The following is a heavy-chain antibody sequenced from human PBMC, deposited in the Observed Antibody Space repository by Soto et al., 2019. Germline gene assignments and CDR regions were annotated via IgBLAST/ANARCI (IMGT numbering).Heavy chain of an antibody. V-gene: IGHV4-31*03. CDR3: ARVTSRNIVATTRVDY. J-gene: IGHJ4*02. Sequence: PSETLSLTCTVSGGSISSGGYYWSWIRQHPGKGLEWIGYIYYSGSTYYSPSLKSRVTISVDTSKNQFSLKLSSVTAADTAVYYCARVTSRNIVATTRVDYWGQGTLVTVSS. D-gene: IGHD5-12*01. CDR1: GGSISSGGYY. CDR2: IYYSGST.